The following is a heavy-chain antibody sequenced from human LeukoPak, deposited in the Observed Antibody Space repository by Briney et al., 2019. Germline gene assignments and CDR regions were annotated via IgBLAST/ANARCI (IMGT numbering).Heavy chain of an antibody. J-gene: IGHJ4*02. CDR3: ARGSHYYDSSDYYGLFDY. CDR2: ISRSGSVI. CDR1: GFTFSNHE. V-gene: IGHV3-48*03. D-gene: IGHD3-22*01. Sequence: GGSLRLSCAASGFTFSNHEMNWVRQAPGKGLEWVSYISRSGSVIYYADSVKGRFTLSRDSAKNSLYLQMNSLRAEDTAVYYCARGSHYYDSSDYYGLFDYWGQGTLVTVSS.